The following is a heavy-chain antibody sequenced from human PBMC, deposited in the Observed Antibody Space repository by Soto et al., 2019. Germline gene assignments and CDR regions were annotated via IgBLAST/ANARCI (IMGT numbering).Heavy chain of an antibody. CDR1: GGSLSGYY. D-gene: IGHD1-7*01. CDR2: INHRGSS. J-gene: IGHJ6*02. V-gene: IGHV4-34*01. CDR3: ARSDNRNSLYGVDV. Sequence: PSETLSLTCAVNGGSLSGYYWSWIRQSPGKGLEWIGEINHRGSSDYSPSLKSRVTLSIDASMNHVTLELTSVTAADKAVYYCARSDNRNSLYGVDVWGQGTAVTVSS.